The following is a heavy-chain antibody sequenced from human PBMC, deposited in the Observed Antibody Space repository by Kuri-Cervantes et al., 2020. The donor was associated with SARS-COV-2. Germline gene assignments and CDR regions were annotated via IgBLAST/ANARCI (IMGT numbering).Heavy chain of an antibody. J-gene: IGHJ3*02. Sequence: GESLKISCAASGFTFSSYWMSWVRQAPGKGLEWVANIKQDGSEKYYVDSVKSRFTISRDNAKNSLYLQMNSLRAEDTAVYYCAFPISGWYGGAFDIWGQGTMVTVSS. V-gene: IGHV3-7*01. D-gene: IGHD6-19*01. CDR2: IKQDGSEK. CDR1: GFTFSSYW. CDR3: AFPISGWYGGAFDI.